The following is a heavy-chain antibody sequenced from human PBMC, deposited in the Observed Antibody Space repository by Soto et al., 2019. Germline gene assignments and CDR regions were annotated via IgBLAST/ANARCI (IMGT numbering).Heavy chain of an antibody. Sequence: EVQLLESGGGLVQPGGSLRLSCAASGFTFSADAMSWVRQAPGKGLEWVSTIHGGGGATHYADSVKGRFTISRDDSKNTLYVQMNSLRAEDTAVYYCAKFKGLPLEYWYFDFWGRGTLVTVSS. J-gene: IGHJ2*01. CDR2: IHGGGGAT. CDR3: AKFKGLPLEYWYFDF. CDR1: GFTFSADA. V-gene: IGHV3-23*01. D-gene: IGHD1-1*01.